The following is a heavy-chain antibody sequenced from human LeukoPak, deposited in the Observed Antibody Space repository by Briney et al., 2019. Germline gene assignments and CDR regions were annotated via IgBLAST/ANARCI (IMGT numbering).Heavy chain of an antibody. CDR1: GFTVSSNY. J-gene: IGHJ6*02. CDR3: AREQVVVGRGYYGMDV. D-gene: IGHD2-2*01. V-gene: IGHV3-66*01. CDR2: MYSGGST. Sequence: GGSLRLSCAASGFTVSSNYMNWVRQAPGKGLEWVSVMYSGGSTFYGDSVKGRFTISRDNSMNTLYLQMNSLRVDDTAVYYCAREQVVVGRGYYGMDVWGQGTTGTVSS.